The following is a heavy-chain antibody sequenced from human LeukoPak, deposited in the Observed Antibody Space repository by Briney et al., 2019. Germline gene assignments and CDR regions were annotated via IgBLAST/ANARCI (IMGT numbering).Heavy chain of an antibody. CDR1: GYTFTSYG. J-gene: IGHJ4*02. Sequence: GASVKVSCKASGYTFTSYGISWLRQAPGQGLEWMGWISAYNGNTNYAQKLQGRVAMTTDTSTSTAYMELRSLRSDDTAVYYCARAAFWSGYPYYFDYWGQGTLVTVSS. D-gene: IGHD3-3*01. V-gene: IGHV1-18*01. CDR3: ARAAFWSGYPYYFDY. CDR2: ISAYNGNT.